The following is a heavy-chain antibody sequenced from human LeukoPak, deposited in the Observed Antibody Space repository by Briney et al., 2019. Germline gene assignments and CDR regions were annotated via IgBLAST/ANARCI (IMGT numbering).Heavy chain of an antibody. J-gene: IGHJ4*02. V-gene: IGHV4-59*01. Sequence: SETLSLTCTVSGGSINSYYWTWIRQPPGKGLEWIGYIYYSGNNNYNPSLKSRVTISIDTSNNQFSLKLSSVTAADTAVYYCANRRAVAGIGYYFDYWGQGTLVTVSS. CDR1: GGSINSYY. CDR3: ANRRAVAGIGYYFDY. D-gene: IGHD6-19*01. CDR2: IYYSGNN.